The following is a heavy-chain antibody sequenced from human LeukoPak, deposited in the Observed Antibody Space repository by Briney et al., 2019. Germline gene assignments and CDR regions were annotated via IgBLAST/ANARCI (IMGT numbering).Heavy chain of an antibody. CDR2: IYYSGST. CDR1: GGSISSYY. D-gene: IGHD3-10*01. V-gene: IGHV4-59*01. CDR3: ARDHPYGGMVRGVTPGWFDP. Sequence: PSETLSLTCTVSGGSISSYYWTWIRQPPGKGLEWIGYIYYSGSTNYNPSLKSRVTISADTSKNQFSLKLSSVTAADTAVYYCARDHPYGGMVRGVTPGWFDPWGQGTLVTVSS. J-gene: IGHJ5*02.